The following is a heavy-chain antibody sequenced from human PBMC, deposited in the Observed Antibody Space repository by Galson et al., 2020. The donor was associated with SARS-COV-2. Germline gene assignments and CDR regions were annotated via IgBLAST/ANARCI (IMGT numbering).Heavy chain of an antibody. D-gene: IGHD1-20*01. V-gene: IGHV4-59*13. CDR2: IYYSGST. Sequence: SETLSLTCTVSGGSISSYYWSWIRQPPGKGLEWVGYIYYSGSTNYNPSLKSRGPISVDTSKNQFPLKLSPVTAADTAVYYCARDLTGTLDYWGQGTLVTVTS. CDR1: GGSISSYY. CDR3: ARDLTGTLDY. J-gene: IGHJ4*02.